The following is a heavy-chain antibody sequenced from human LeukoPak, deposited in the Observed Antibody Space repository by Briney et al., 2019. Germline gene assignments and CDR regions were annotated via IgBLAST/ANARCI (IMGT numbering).Heavy chain of an antibody. V-gene: IGHV1-3*01. J-gene: IGHJ4*02. D-gene: IGHD3-3*01. Sequence: ASVKVSCKASGYTFTSCAMHWVRQAPGQRLEWMGWINAGNGNTKYSQKFQGRVTITRDTSASTAYMELSSLRSEDTAVYYCARGGNYDFWSGYYSPPFDYWGQGTLVTVSS. CDR2: INAGNGNT. CDR3: ARGGNYDFWSGYYSPPFDY. CDR1: GYTFTSCA.